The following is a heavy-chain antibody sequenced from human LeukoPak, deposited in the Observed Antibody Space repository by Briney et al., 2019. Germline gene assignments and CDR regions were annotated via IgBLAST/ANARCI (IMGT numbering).Heavy chain of an antibody. CDR3: ARDNWVDC. J-gene: IGHJ5*01. CDR2: IRYGGSNK. V-gene: IGHV3-30*02. CDR1: GFTFSTYG. Sequence: GGSLRLSCAASGFTFSTYGMHWVRQAPGKGLEWVAFIRYGGSNKYYADSVKGRFTISRDNAKNSLYLQMNSLKVEDTAIYYCARDNWVDCWGQGTLVTVSS.